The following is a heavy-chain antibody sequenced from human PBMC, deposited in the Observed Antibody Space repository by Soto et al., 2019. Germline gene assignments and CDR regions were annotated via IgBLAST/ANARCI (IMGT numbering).Heavy chain of an antibody. D-gene: IGHD2-8*01. CDR3: ARGSVIVYATPYYYYHYDMDV. J-gene: IGHJ6*02. CDR1: GYTFTSCD. Sequence: ASVKVSCKASGYTFTSCDINWVRQATGQGLEWMGWMNPNRANTGYVHKFKGRVSMTRNTSISTANMELSSLRCEVTAVYYCARGSVIVYATPYYYYHYDMDVWGQGTTVTVSS. V-gene: IGHV1-8*01. CDR2: MNPNRANT.